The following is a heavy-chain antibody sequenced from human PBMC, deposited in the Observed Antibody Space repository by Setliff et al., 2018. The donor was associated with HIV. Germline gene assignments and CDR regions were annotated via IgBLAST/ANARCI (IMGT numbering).Heavy chain of an antibody. CDR1: GYTFTSYY. J-gene: IGHJ4*02. V-gene: IGHV1-46*01. CDR3: AREDCSGGSCYGSDY. CDR2: INPSGGST. D-gene: IGHD2-15*01. Sequence: GASVKVSCKASGYTFTSYYMHWVRQAPGQGLEWMGIINPSGGSTSYAQKFQGRVTVTRDTSTSTVYMELSSLRSEDTAVYYCAREDCSGGSCYGSDYWGQGTLVTVSS.